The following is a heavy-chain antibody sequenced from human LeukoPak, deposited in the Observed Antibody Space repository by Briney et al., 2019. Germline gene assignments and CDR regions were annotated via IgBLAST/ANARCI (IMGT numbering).Heavy chain of an antibody. Sequence: ASVKVSCKASGYTFTGYYMHWVRQAPGQGLEWMGWINPNSGGTNYAQKFQGRVTMTRDTSISTAYMELSRLRSDDTAVYYCARAGGYSSSWYTYYYYYMDVWGKGTTVTISS. D-gene: IGHD6-13*01. CDR2: INPNSGGT. V-gene: IGHV1-2*02. CDR1: GYTFTGYY. CDR3: ARAGGYSSSWYTYYYYYMDV. J-gene: IGHJ6*03.